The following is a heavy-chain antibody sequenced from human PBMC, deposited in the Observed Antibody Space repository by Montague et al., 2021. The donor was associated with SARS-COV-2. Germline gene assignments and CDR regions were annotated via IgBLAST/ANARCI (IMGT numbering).Heavy chain of an antibody. D-gene: IGHD5-12*01. CDR2: IYYSGST. Sequence: SETLSLTCTVSGGSISSSSYYWGWIRQPPGKGLEWIGSIYYSGSTYYNPSLKSRVTISVDTSKNQFSLKLSSVTAADTAVYYCARHERQWPRLYPYCFDYWGQGTLVTVSS. J-gene: IGHJ4*02. CDR3: ARHERQWPRLYPYCFDY. V-gene: IGHV4-39*01. CDR1: GGSISSSSYY.